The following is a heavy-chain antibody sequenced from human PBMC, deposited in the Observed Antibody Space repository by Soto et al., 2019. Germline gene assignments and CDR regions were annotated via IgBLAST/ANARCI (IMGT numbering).Heavy chain of an antibody. J-gene: IGHJ4*02. CDR2: ISYDGSNK. D-gene: IGHD6-19*01. V-gene: IGHV3-30*18. CDR1: GFTFSSYG. Sequence: GGSLRLSCAASGFTFSSYGMHWVRQAPGKGLEWVAVISYDGSNKYYADSVKGRFTISRDNSKNTLYLQMNSLRAEDTAVYYCAKDPRSDSSGWYVGFDYWGQGTLVTVSS. CDR3: AKDPRSDSSGWYVGFDY.